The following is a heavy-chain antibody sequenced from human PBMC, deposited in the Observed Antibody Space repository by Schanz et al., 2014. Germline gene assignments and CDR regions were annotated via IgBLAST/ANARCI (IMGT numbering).Heavy chain of an antibody. Sequence: EVQLVESGGGLVKPGGSLRLSCAASGFTMRNEWMSWVRQAPGKGLGWIAYISSGGTTIYYADSVKGRFTIPRENAKSSLYLQMNSLRHEDTAVYSCAATTILADWGQGTLVAVSS. CDR3: AATTILAD. D-gene: IGHD3-3*01. V-gene: IGHV3-48*02. CDR1: GFTMRNEW. J-gene: IGHJ4*02. CDR2: ISSGGTTI.